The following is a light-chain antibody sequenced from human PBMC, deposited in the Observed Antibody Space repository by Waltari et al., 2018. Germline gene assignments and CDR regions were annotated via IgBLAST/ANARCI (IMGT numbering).Light chain of an antibody. CDR1: QGIGSY. CDR3: QQYYTFPFT. Sequence: AIRMTQSTPSFSASTGDRVTITCRANQGIGSYLAWFQQQPGKAPKILIYASSTLQTGGPSRFSGSGSGTAFTLTISCLQSEDLATYYCQQYYTFPFTFGPGTKVDVK. J-gene: IGKJ3*01. V-gene: IGKV1-8*01. CDR2: ASS.